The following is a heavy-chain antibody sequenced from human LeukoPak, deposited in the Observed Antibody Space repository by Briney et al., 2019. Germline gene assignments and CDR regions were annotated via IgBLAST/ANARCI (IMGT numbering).Heavy chain of an antibody. CDR2: TNPNSGGT. CDR1: GYTFTGYY. J-gene: IGHJ3*02. CDR3: ARVARSSGSYGAAFDI. D-gene: IGHD1-26*01. Sequence: GASVKVSCKASGYTFTGYYMHWVRQAPGQGLEWMGRTNPNSGGTNYAQKFQGRVTMTRDTSISTAYMELSRLRSDDTAVYYCARVARSSGSYGAAFDIWGQGTMVTVSS. V-gene: IGHV1-2*06.